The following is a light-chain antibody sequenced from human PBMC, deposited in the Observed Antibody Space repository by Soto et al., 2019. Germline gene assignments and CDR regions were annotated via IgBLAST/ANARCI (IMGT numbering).Light chain of an antibody. V-gene: IGKV3-15*01. CDR1: QSVSSN. Sequence: EIVMTQSPATLSVSPWERATLSCRASQSVSSNLAWYQQKPGQAPRLLIYGASTRATGIPARFSGSGSGTEFTLTISSLQSEDFEVYYCQQYNNWPPYTFGQGTKLEIK. CDR3: QQYNNWPPYT. CDR2: GAS. J-gene: IGKJ2*01.